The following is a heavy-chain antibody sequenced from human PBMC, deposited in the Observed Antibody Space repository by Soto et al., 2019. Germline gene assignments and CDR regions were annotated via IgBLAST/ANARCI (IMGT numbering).Heavy chain of an antibody. V-gene: IGHV3-23*01. CDR2: MSGSGGNT. CDR1: GFTFSIYA. CDR3: AREDFGWYFNY. D-gene: IGHD6-19*01. Sequence: EVQLLESGGGLVQPGGSLRVSCAASGFTFSIYAMSWVRQAPGKGLEWVSSMSGSGGNTYHADYVKGRFSISRDNSKNTLYLQMNGLRVEDTAVYYCAREDFGWYFNYWGQGTLVTVSS. J-gene: IGHJ4*02.